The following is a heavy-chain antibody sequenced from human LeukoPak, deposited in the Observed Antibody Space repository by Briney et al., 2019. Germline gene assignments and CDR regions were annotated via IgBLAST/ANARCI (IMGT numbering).Heavy chain of an antibody. CDR3: ARDRYYDSSGYSLDAFDI. J-gene: IGHJ3*02. V-gene: IGHV3-11*04. CDR1: GFTFSDYY. Sequence: PGGSLRLSCAASGFTFSDYYMSWIRQAPGKGLEWVSYISSSGSTIYYADSVKGRFTISRDNAKNSLHLQMNSLRAEDTAVYYCARDRYYDSSGYSLDAFDIWGQGTMVTVSS. D-gene: IGHD3-22*01. CDR2: ISSSGSTI.